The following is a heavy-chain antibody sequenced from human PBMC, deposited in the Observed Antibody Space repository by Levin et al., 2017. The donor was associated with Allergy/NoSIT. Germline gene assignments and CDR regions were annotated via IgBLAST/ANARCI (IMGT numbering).Heavy chain of an antibody. CDR3: ARAGSTSSVPFGYFDY. D-gene: IGHD2-2*01. J-gene: IGHJ4*02. CDR2: ISSSSGTI. CDR1: GFTFSTYS. V-gene: IGHV3-48*02. Sequence: TGGSLRLSCAASGFTFSTYSMNWVRQAPGKGLEGVSYISSSSGTIYYADSVKGRFTISRDNAKNSLYLQMNSLRDEDTAVYYCARAGSTSSVPFGYFDYWGQGTLVTVSS.